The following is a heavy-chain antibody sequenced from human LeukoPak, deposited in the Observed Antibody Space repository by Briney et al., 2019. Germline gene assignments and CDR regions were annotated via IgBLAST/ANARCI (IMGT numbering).Heavy chain of an antibody. Sequence: ASVKVSCKASGYTFTGYYMHWVRQAPGQGLEWMGWINPNSGGTNYAQKFQGRATMTRDTSISTAYMELSRLRSDDTAVYYCARSKRYSGYDLDDAFDIWGQGTMVTVSS. D-gene: IGHD5-12*01. V-gene: IGHV1-2*02. CDR2: INPNSGGT. CDR3: ARSKRYSGYDLDDAFDI. J-gene: IGHJ3*02. CDR1: GYTFTGYY.